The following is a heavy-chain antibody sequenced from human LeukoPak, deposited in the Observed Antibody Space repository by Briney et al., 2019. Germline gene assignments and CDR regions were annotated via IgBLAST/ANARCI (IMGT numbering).Heavy chain of an antibody. V-gene: IGHV3-30*03. CDR3: ARDYYASVSYYRFDY. J-gene: IGHJ4*02. Sequence: PGGSLRLSCAASGFTFRSYGMHWVRQAPGKGLEWVAIISYDGTNKYYRDSVKGRFTISRDNTKNTLFLQMNSLRAEDTAVYYCARDYYASVSYYRFDYWGQGALVIVSS. CDR1: GFTFRSYG. CDR2: ISYDGTNK. D-gene: IGHD3-10*01.